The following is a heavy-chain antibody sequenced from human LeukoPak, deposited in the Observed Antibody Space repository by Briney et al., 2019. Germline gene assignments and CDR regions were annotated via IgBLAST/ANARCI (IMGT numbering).Heavy chain of an antibody. Sequence: PGGSLRLSCAASGFTFSSYAMNWVRQAPGKGLEYVSSISYSGGSTYYANSVKGRFTISRDNSKNTLYLQMGSLRAEDMAVYYCARLAGGSYSDYWGQGTLVTVSS. J-gene: IGHJ4*02. CDR3: ARLAGGSYSDY. V-gene: IGHV3-64*01. D-gene: IGHD1-26*01. CDR1: GFTFSSYA. CDR2: ISYSGGST.